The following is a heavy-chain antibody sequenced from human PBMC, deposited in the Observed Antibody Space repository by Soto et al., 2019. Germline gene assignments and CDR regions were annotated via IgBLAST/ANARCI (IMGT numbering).Heavy chain of an antibody. CDR3: ARDLTWAFDS. V-gene: IGHV3-48*02. D-gene: IGHD3-16*01. CDR2: IGGSGGSI. J-gene: IGHJ4*02. Sequence: GGSLRLSCAASGFTFSTFSMNWVRQAPGKGLEWLSYIGGSGGSISYADSVKGRFTISRDNGKNTLYLQMSSLRDEDTAVYYCARDLTWAFDSWGQGALVTVSS. CDR1: GFTFSTFS.